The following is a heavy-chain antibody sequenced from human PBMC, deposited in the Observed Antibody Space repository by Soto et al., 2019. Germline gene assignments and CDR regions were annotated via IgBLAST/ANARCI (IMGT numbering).Heavy chain of an antibody. D-gene: IGHD1-7*01. CDR3: ARDLGTITGTTHHNWFDP. Sequence: PSQTLSLTCAISGDSVSSNSAAWNWIRQSPSRGLEWLGRTYYRSKWYNDYAVSVKSRITINPDTSKNQFSLQLNSVTPEDTAVYYCARDLGTITGTTHHNWFDPWGQGTPVTVSS. CDR2: TYYRSKWYN. CDR1: GDSVSSNSAA. J-gene: IGHJ5*02. V-gene: IGHV6-1*01.